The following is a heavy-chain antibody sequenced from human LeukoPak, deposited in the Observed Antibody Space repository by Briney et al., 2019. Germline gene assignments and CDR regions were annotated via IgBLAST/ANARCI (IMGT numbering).Heavy chain of an antibody. V-gene: IGHV3-23*01. D-gene: IGHD3-9*01. CDR3: AKDAAAYILTGYYDY. CDR1: GFTFSSYG. Sequence: GGSLRLSCAASGFTFSSYGMSWVRQAPGKGLEWVSAISGSGGSTYYADSAKGRFTISRDNSKNTLYLQMNSLRAEDTAVYYCAKDAAAYILTGYYDYWGQGTLVTVSS. CDR2: ISGSGGST. J-gene: IGHJ4*02.